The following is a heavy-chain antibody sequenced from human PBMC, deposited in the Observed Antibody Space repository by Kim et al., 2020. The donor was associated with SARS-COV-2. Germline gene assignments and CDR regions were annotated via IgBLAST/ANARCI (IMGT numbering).Heavy chain of an antibody. J-gene: IGHJ4*02. CDR1: GFSVTNAW. D-gene: IGHD6-13*01. CDR2: ITSGGAT. Sequence: GGSLRLSCAASGFSVTNAWMNWVRQATGKGLQWVGRITSGGATDFAAPVKGRFTISRDDSKNTLFLQMNSLKTEDTGVYYCSWGVGIAGPGNYFDYWGQGTQVIVSS. CDR3: SWGVGIAGPGNYFDY. V-gene: IGHV3-15*01.